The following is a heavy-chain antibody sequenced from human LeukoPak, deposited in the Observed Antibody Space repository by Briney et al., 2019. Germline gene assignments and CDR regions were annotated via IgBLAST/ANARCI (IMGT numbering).Heavy chain of an antibody. CDR3: AMVAIRLLWFRELLLPHYFDY. CDR2: ISYDGSNK. Sequence: PGRSLRLSCAASGFTFSSYGMHWVRQAPGKGLEWVAVISYDGSNKYYADSVKGRFTISRDNSKNTLYLQMNSLRAEDTAVYYCAMVAIRLLWFRELLLPHYFDYWGQGTLVTVSS. CDR1: GFTFSSYG. V-gene: IGHV3-30*03. J-gene: IGHJ4*02. D-gene: IGHD3-10*01.